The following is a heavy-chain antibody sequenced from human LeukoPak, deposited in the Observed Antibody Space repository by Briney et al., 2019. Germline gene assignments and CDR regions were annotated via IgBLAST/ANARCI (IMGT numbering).Heavy chain of an antibody. CDR3: ARDHRGARLAFDI. CDR1: GGSISTYF. V-gene: IGHV4-4*07. D-gene: IGHD3-10*01. Sequence: SETLSLTCTVSGGSISTYFWSWIRQPAGKGLEWIGRIYTTETTNYNPSLKSRITMSVDTSKNPFSLKLSSVTAADTAVYYCARDHRGARLAFDIWGQGTMVTVSS. J-gene: IGHJ3*02. CDR2: IYTTETT.